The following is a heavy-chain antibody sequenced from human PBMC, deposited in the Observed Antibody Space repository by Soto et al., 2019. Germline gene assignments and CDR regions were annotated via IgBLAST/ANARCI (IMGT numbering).Heavy chain of an antibody. Sequence: GGSLRISCAVAGFICSSYDMSCIRQAPGKGLEWVSTILVGGSTHYEDSVKGRFTISRDTSKNTVYLQMNSLTAGDTAVYYCAKATATGGGAFEIYGQGTMVTVS. CDR3: AKATATGGGAFEI. V-gene: IGHV3-23*01. CDR1: GFICSSYD. D-gene: IGHD2-8*02. J-gene: IGHJ3*02. CDR2: ILVGGST.